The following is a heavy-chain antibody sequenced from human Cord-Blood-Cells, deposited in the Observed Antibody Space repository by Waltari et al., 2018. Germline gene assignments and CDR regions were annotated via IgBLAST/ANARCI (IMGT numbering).Heavy chain of an antibody. CDR1: GGSIRSYY. V-gene: IGHV4-4*07. Sequence: QVQLQESGPGLVKPSETLSLTCTVPGGSIRSYYWCWITPPAGKGLAWTGRIYTSGSTNYNPSLKSRVTMSVDTSKNQFSLKLSSVTAADTAVYYCARANYYGSGSYSYYFDYWGQGTLVTVSS. CDR2: IYTSGST. J-gene: IGHJ4*02. CDR3: ARANYYGSGSYSYYFDY. D-gene: IGHD3-10*01.